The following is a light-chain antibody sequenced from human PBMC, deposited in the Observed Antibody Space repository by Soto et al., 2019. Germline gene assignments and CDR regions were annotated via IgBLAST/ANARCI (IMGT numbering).Light chain of an antibody. V-gene: IGLV1-47*01. CDR1: SSNIGSNY. J-gene: IGLJ1*01. CDR2: RNN. CDR3: AAWDDSLSAFYV. Sequence: QSVLTQPPSASGIPGQRGTISCSGSSSNIGSNYVYWYQQLPGTAPKLLIYRNNQRPSGVPDRFSGSKSGTSASLAISGLRSEDEADYYCAAWDDSLSAFYVFGTGTKVTVL.